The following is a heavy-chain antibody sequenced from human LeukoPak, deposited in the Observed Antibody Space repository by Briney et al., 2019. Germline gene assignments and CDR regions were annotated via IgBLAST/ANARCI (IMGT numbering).Heavy chain of an antibody. J-gene: IGHJ6*02. CDR2: ISWNSGSI. CDR1: GFTFDDYA. Sequence: GGSLRLSCAASGFTFDDYAMHWVRQAPGKGLEWVSGISWNSGSIGYADSVKGRFTISRDNAKNSLYLQMNSLRAEDTALYYCAKALKGSSSSHYYYGMDVWGQGTTVTVSS. CDR3: AKALKGSSSSHYYYGMDV. V-gene: IGHV3-9*01. D-gene: IGHD6-6*01.